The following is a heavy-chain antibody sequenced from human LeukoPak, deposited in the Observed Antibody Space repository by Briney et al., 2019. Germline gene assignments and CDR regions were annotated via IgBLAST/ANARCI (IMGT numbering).Heavy chain of an antibody. CDR1: GFTFSSYA. V-gene: IGHV3-23*01. CDR2: ISGSGGST. J-gene: IGHJ4*02. Sequence: GSLRLSCAASGFTFSSYAMSWVRQAPGKGLEWVSAISGSGGSTYYADSVKGRFTISRDNSKNTLYLQMNSLRAEDTAVYDCAKAQVYYDILTGQDKYYFDYWGRGSLVTVFS. D-gene: IGHD3-9*01. CDR3: AKAQVYYDILTGQDKYYFDY.